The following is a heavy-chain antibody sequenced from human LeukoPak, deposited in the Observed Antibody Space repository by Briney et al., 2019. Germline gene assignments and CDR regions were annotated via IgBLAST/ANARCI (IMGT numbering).Heavy chain of an antibody. CDR3: ARVSYYDSSGNRGAFDY. D-gene: IGHD3-22*01. Sequence: PSETLSLTCTVPGDSISSYFWSWIRQPPGKGLEWIGEINHSGSTNYNPSLKSRVTISVDTSKNQFSLKLSSVTAADTAVYYCARVSYYDSSGNRGAFDYWGQGTLVTVSS. CDR2: INHSGST. CDR1: GDSISSYF. V-gene: IGHV4-34*01. J-gene: IGHJ4*02.